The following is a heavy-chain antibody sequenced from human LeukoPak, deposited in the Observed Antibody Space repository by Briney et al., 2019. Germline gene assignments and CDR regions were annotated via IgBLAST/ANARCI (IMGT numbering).Heavy chain of an antibody. D-gene: IGHD3-3*01. Sequence: SVKVSCKASGGTFSSYAISWVRQAPGQGLEWMGGIIPIFGTANYAQKFQGRVTITTDESTSTSYMELSSLRSEDTAVYYCARGETSDFWSGYSHFDYWGQGPLVSVSS. CDR3: ARGETSDFWSGYSHFDY. CDR2: IIPIFGTA. V-gene: IGHV1-69*05. CDR1: GGTFSSYA. J-gene: IGHJ4*02.